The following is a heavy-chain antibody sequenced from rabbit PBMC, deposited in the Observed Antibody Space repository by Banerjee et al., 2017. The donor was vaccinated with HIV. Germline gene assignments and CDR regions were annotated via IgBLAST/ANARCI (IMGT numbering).Heavy chain of an antibody. D-gene: IGHD4-1*01. CDR1: GIDFSSYG. CDR3: ARVAYSSGWDYYFKL. Sequence: QEQLVESGGGLVTLGGSLKLSCKASGIDFSSYGISWVRQAPGKGLEWIGCIDSSSSGSTYYASWVNGRFTISKTSSTTVTLQMTSLTAADTATYFCARVAYSSGWDYYFKLWGPGTLVTVS. J-gene: IGHJ4*01. CDR2: IDSSSSGST. V-gene: IGHV1S45*01.